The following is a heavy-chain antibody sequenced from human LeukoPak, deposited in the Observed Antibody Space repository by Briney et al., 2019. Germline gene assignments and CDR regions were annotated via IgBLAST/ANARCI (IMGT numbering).Heavy chain of an antibody. CDR1: GFTFSSDA. CDR3: AKGTGVGGDDAFDF. D-gene: IGHD3-3*01. V-gene: IGHV3-23*01. CDR2: ISGSGGST. Sequence: GGSLRLSCAVSGFTFSSDAMAWVRQAPGKGLEWVSGISGSGGSTYYADSLKGRFIISRDNSNNTVFLQMNSLRAEDTAIYYCAKGTGVGGDDAFDFWGQGTMVTVSS. J-gene: IGHJ3*01.